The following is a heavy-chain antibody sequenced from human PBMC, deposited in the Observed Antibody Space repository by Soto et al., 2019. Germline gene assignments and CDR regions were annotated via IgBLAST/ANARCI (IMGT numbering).Heavy chain of an antibody. J-gene: IGHJ4*02. Sequence: GGSLRLSCAASGFTFSSYDMHWVRQATGKGLEWVSAIGTAGDTYYPGSVKGRFTISRENAKNSLYLQMNSLRAGDTAVYYCARGPVATSHFDYWGQGTLVTVSS. CDR2: IGTAGDT. V-gene: IGHV3-13*01. CDR1: GFTFSSYD. D-gene: IGHD5-12*01. CDR3: ARGPVATSHFDY.